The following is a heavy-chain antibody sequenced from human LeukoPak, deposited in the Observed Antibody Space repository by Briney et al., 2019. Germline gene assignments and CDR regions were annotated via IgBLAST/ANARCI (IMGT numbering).Heavy chain of an antibody. CDR1: GGSISSDC. Sequence: PTETLSLTCTVSGGSISSDCWSWIRQPPGKGLEWIAYISYSGSTNYNPSLTSRVTISVDTSKNHFSLRLSSVTAADTAVYYCARTVEGQTFAFDYWGQGTLVTVSS. J-gene: IGHJ4*02. CDR2: ISYSGST. D-gene: IGHD2-15*01. CDR3: ARTVEGQTFAFDY. V-gene: IGHV4-59*01.